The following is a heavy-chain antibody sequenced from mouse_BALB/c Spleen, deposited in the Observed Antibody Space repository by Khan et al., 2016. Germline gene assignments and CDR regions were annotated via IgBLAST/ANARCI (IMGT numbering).Heavy chain of an antibody. J-gene: IGHJ1*01. CDR3: AVYRYYYGSSRYFDV. V-gene: IGHV9-3-1*01. D-gene: IGHD1-1*01. CDR2: INTYSGES. Sequence: QIQLVQSGPELKRPGKTVKISCKASGYTFTNYGINWVKQAPGKGLKWMGWINTYSGESTSADDFKGRFAFSLETSANTAYLQINNLKNEDTAQYFCAVYRYYYGSSRYFDVWGAGTTVTVSS. CDR1: GYTFTNYG.